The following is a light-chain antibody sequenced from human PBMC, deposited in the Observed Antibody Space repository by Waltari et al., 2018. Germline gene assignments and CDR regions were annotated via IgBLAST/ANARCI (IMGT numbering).Light chain of an antibody. CDR2: GAS. V-gene: IGKV1-39*01. CDR1: QNNDNF. J-gene: IGKJ5*01. CDR3: QHTYIVPST. Sequence: DIRLTQSPSSLTASVGDSVTIACRASQNNDNFLVWYSLGPGKAPGLLIHGASTLHSGVPSRFSGGASGTEVTLTITSLKSEDFATYYCQHTYIVPSTFGQGTRLDIK.